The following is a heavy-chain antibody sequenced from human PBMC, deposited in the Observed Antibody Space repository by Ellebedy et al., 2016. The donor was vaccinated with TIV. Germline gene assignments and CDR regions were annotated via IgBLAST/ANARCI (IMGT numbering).Heavy chain of an antibody. V-gene: IGHV1-46*01. CDR2: INPGGGGT. CDR1: GYIFTGYY. CDR3: ARVAITTPGTDY. D-gene: IGHD6-13*01. J-gene: IGHJ4*02. Sequence: AASVKVSCKASGYIFTGYYMNWVRQAPGQGLEWMGIINPGGGGTSYAQKFQGRLTMTRDTSTSTVYMELRSLRSDDTAVYYCARVAITTPGTDYWGQGTLVTVSS.